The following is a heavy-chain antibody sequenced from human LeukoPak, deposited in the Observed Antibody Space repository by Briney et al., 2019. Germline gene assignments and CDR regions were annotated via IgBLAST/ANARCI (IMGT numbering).Heavy chain of an antibody. CDR1: GGSFSGYY. CDR2: IKHSGST. Sequence: SETLSLTCAVYGGSFSGYYWSWIRQPPGKGREWIGEIKHSGSTNNTPSLKSRVPISVAPSKNQFSLKLNSVAAAATAVYYCAKVGQEGALWFGEPGPYYYYYMDVWGKGTTVTVSS. J-gene: IGHJ6*03. V-gene: IGHV4-34*01. CDR3: AKVGQEGALWFGEPGPYYYYYMDV. D-gene: IGHD3-10*01.